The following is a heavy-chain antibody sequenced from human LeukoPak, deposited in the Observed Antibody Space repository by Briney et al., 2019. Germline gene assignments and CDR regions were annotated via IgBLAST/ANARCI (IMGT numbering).Heavy chain of an antibody. Sequence: SETLSLTCAVYGGSFSGYYWSWIRQPPGKGLEWIGEINHRGSTNYNPSLKSRVTISVDTSKNQFSLKLSSVTAADTAVYYCARGTGGSGSSGIDYWGQGTLVTVSS. V-gene: IGHV4-34*01. CDR2: INHRGST. CDR1: GGSFSGYY. J-gene: IGHJ4*02. D-gene: IGHD3-10*01. CDR3: ARGTGGSGSSGIDY.